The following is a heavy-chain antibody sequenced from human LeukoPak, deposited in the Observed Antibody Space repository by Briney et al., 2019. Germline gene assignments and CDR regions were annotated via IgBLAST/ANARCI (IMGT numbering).Heavy chain of an antibody. Sequence: SETLSLTCAVYGGSFSGYYWSRIRQPPGKGLEWIGEINHSGSTNYNPSLKSRVTISVDTSKNQFSLKLSSVTAADTAVYYCARVALITMVRGVIIPAHYYYYGMDVWGQGTTVTVSS. CDR2: INHSGST. V-gene: IGHV4-34*01. J-gene: IGHJ6*02. CDR3: ARVALITMVRGVIIPAHYYYYGMDV. CDR1: GGSFSGYY. D-gene: IGHD3-10*01.